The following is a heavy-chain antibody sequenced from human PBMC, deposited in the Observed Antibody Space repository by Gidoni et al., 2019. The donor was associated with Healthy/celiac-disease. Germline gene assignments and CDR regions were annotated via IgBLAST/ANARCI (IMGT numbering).Heavy chain of an antibody. CDR3: ARDGMVRGVKYYGMDV. CDR2: ISSSSSYI. CDR1: GFTLSRYS. D-gene: IGHD3-10*01. V-gene: IGHV3-21*01. J-gene: IGHJ6*02. Sequence: EVQLVESGGGLVKPGGSLRLSCAASGFTLSRYSMNWVRQAPGKGLEWVSSISSSSSYIYYADSVKGRFTISRDNAKNSLYLQMNSLRAEDTAVYYCARDGMVRGVKYYGMDVWGQGTTVTVSS.